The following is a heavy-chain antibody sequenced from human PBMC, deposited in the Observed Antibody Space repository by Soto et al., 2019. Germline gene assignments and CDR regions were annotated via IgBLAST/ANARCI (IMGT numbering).Heavy chain of an antibody. D-gene: IGHD6-13*01. CDR3: ARDWAPAGHFDY. CDR2: ISAYNGNT. J-gene: IGHJ4*02. CDR1: GYTFTSYC. V-gene: IGHV1-18*01. Sequence: QVQLVQSGAEVKKPGASVKVSCKASGYTFTSYCISWVRQAPGQGLEWMGWISAYNGNTNYAQKLQGRVTMTTDTYTSTAYMSLRSLRSDDKAVYYCARDWAPAGHFDYWGQGTLVTVSS.